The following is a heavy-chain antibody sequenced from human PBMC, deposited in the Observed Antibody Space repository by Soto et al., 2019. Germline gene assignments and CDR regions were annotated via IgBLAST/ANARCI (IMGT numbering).Heavy chain of an antibody. D-gene: IGHD4-17*01. V-gene: IGHV3-21*06. CDR1: GCTFSSFD. CDR3: ARRAVTTYHFFDY. J-gene: IGHJ4*02. CDR2: IHRASTYI. Sequence: GSLGLACSTSGCTFSSFDMDWVRQAPGKGLEWVSSIHRASTYIYYADSVRGRFTISRDNAKSSLYLQMNSLTVEDTAVYYCARRAVTTYHFFDYWGQGALVTVSS.